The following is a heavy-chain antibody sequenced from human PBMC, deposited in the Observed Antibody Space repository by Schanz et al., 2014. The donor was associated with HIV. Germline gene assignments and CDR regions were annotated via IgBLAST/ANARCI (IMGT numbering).Heavy chain of an antibody. CDR1: GFTFSSYG. CDR3: VGGSGWRPDY. Sequence: QVQLVESGGGVVQPGRSLRLSCAVSGFTFSSYGMHWVRQAPGKGLEWVAIIGYDGSNIYYAASVKGRFTVSRDNSRNTNTLYLQMNSLRVEDTAVYYCVGGSGWRPDYWGQGTLVAVSS. J-gene: IGHJ4*02. CDR2: IGYDGSNI. V-gene: IGHV3-33*08. D-gene: IGHD6-19*01.